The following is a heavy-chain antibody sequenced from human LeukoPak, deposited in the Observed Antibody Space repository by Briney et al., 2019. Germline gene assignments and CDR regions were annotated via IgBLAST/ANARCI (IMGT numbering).Heavy chain of an antibody. CDR2: IYPDDSDT. CDR1: GYNFSTYW. V-gene: IGHV5-51*01. D-gene: IGHD2-15*01. J-gene: IGHJ4*02. Sequence: GESLKISCKGSGYNFSTYWIGWVRQMPGKGLEWMGIIYPDDSDTRYSPSFQGQVTISADKSISTAYPQWSSLKASDTAMYYCARQGCSGGSCYSKEFDYWGQGTLVTVSS. CDR3: ARQGCSGGSCYSKEFDY.